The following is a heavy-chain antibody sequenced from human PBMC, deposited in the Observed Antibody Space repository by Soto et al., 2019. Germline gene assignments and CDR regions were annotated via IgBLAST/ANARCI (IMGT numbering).Heavy chain of an antibody. V-gene: IGHV4-34*01. Sequence: QVQLQQWGAGLLKPSETLSLTCAVYGGSFSGYYWSWIRQPPGKGLEWVGEINHSGSTNYNPSLKNRVSISVDTSKNQFSLKLSSVTAADTAVYYCARLKKAGKALDYWGQGTLVTVSS. CDR2: INHSGST. CDR3: ARLKKAGKALDY. CDR1: GGSFSGYY. J-gene: IGHJ4*02.